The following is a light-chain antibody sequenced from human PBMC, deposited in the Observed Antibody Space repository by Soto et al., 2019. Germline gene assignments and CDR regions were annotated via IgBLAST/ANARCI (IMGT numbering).Light chain of an antibody. CDR3: QQYENYWT. Sequence: DIQMTQSPFSLSAPVGDRVTITCRASQGISSWLAWYQQKPGKAPKLLIYDASNLESGVPSRFSGSGSGTEFTLTISNLQPDDFATYYCQQYENYWTFGQGTKVDI. CDR1: QGISSW. J-gene: IGKJ1*01. V-gene: IGKV1-5*01. CDR2: DAS.